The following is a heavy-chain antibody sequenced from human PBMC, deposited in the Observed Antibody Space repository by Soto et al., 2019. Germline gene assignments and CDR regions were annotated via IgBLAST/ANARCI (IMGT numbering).Heavy chain of an antibody. CDR3: AKYAGSSWSLFDY. Sequence: EVQLLESGGGLVQPGGSLRLSCAASGFTFNSYAMSWVRQAPGKGLGWVSSISGSGGSTYYADSVKGRFTISTDNSRNTLFLQMNSLRAEDTASYYCAKYAGSSWSLFDYWGQGTLVTVSS. D-gene: IGHD6-13*01. CDR1: GFTFNSYA. V-gene: IGHV3-23*01. CDR2: ISGSGGST. J-gene: IGHJ4*02.